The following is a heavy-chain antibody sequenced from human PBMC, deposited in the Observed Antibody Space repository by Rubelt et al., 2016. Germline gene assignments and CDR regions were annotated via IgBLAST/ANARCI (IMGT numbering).Heavy chain of an antibody. V-gene: IGHV1-18*01. CDR2: ISAYNGNT. CDR3: ARDRIRIAARQGWYFDL. CDR1: GYTFTSYG. Sequence: QVQLVQSGAEVKKPGASVKVSCKASGYTFTSYGISWVRQAPGQGLEWMGWISAYNGNTNYAQKLQGGFTMTTDTSTSTAYMELRSLRSDDTAVYYCARDRIRIAARQGWYFDLWGRGTLVTVSS. D-gene: IGHD6-6*01. J-gene: IGHJ2*01.